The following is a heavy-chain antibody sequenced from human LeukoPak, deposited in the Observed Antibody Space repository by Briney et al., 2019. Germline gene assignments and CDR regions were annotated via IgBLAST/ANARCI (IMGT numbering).Heavy chain of an antibody. CDR1: GFTFSNYD. CDR3: AKLWDRSIAAPIDD. CDR2: LSGSGGST. V-gene: IGHV3-23*01. Sequence: GGSLRLSCADSGFTFSNYDMRWVRQAPGKGLECVSGLSGSGGSTYYADSVKGRFTISRDNSKNTLHLQMNSLRAEDTAVYYCAKLWDRSIAAPIDDWGQGTLVTVSS. D-gene: IGHD6-6*01. J-gene: IGHJ4*02.